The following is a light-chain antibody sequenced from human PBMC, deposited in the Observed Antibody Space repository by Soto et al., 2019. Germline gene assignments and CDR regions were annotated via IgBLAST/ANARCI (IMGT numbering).Light chain of an antibody. CDR3: CSYAGNDTHVV. Sequence: QSALTQPRSVSGSPGQSVTISCTGTSSDVGGYNYVSWYQQHPGKAPKLMIYDVSKRPSGVPDRFSGSKSGNTASLTISGLQAEDEADYYCCSYAGNDTHVVFGGGTKVTVL. V-gene: IGLV2-11*01. CDR1: SSDVGGYNY. J-gene: IGLJ2*01. CDR2: DVS.